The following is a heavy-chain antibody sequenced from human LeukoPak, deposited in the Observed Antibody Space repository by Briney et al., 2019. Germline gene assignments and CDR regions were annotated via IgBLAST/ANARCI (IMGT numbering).Heavy chain of an antibody. Sequence: SETLSLTCAVYGGSFSGYYWSWIRQPPGKGLEWIGEINHSGSTNYNPSLKSRVTISVDTSKNQFSLKLSSVTAADTAVYYCARGGGPSGYWAYHYYGMDVWGQGTTVTVSS. CDR3: ARGGGPSGYWAYHYYGMDV. V-gene: IGHV4-34*01. J-gene: IGHJ6*02. D-gene: IGHD3-22*01. CDR2: INHSGST. CDR1: GGSFSGYY.